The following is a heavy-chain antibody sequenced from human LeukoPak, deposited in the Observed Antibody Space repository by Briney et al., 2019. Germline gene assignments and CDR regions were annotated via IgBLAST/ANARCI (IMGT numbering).Heavy chain of an antibody. D-gene: IGHD5-24*01. CDR1: GFTFSRYA. CDR2: ISSNGGST. Sequence: AGGSLRLSCSASGFTFSRYAMHWVRQAPGKGLEYVSAISSNGGSTYYADSVKGRFTISRDNSKDTLYLQMNSLKAEDTAIYYCAKQFNPLDYWGQGTLVTVSS. J-gene: IGHJ4*02. CDR3: AKQFNPLDY. V-gene: IGHV3-64*04.